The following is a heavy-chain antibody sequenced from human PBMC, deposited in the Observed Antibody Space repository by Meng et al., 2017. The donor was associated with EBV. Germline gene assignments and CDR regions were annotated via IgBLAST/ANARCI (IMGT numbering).Heavy chain of an antibody. CDR1: GVSLTPRGVG. CDR3: AHSKYYSDSGGYWDYFND. J-gene: IGHJ4*02. V-gene: IGHV2-5*02. CDR2: IYWDDAK. D-gene: IGHD3-10*01. Sequence: TLKGVGPHPGKPNQTPPLPCTFPGVSLTPRGVGVGWIRQPPGKALEWLAVIYWDDAKRYSPSLKNRLTITKDTSKNQVVLTMTNMDPVDTATYFCAHSKYYSDSGGYWDYFNDWGQGTLVTVSS.